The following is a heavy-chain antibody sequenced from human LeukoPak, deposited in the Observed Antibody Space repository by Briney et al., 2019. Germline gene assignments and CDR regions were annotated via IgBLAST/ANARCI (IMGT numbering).Heavy chain of an antibody. CDR3: AKDASGSYWYYFDY. V-gene: IGHV3-23*01. J-gene: IGHJ4*02. D-gene: IGHD1-26*01. CDR2: ISGTGDST. CDR1: GFTFNTYA. Sequence: GFLRLSCAASGFTFNTYAMGWVRQAPGKGLEWVSGISGTGDSTYYADSVKGRFTISRDDSKNTLYLQMKSLTAEDTAVYYCAKDASGSYWYYFDYWGQGTLVTVSS.